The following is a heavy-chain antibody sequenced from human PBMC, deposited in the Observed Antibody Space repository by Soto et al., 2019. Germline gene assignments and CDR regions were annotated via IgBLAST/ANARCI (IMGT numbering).Heavy chain of an antibody. D-gene: IGHD3-9*01. CDR2: IYPGDSDT. Sequence: PGESLKISCKGSGYSLTSYWIGWVRQMPGKGLEWMGIIYPGDSDTRYSPSFQGQVTISADKSISTAYLQWSSLKASDTAMYYCARHRPSSRYYDILTGYKLVKGNQNYYYGMDVWGQGTTVTVSS. CDR1: GYSLTSYW. CDR3: ARHRPSSRYYDILTGYKLVKGNQNYYYGMDV. V-gene: IGHV5-51*01. J-gene: IGHJ6*02.